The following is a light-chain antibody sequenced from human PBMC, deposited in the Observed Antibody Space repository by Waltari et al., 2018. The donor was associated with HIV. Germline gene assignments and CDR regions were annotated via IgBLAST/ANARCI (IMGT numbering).Light chain of an antibody. Sequence: QSVLTQSPSVSQAPGQSVTISCSGSDSNIGRHAVTWYQQVPGKPPRPLVYNDDLILSGVSDRLSASKSGTSASLAINDLQSEHESHYYCAAWDDGLNGVIFGGGTKVTVL. V-gene: IGLV1-36*01. J-gene: IGLJ2*01. CDR2: NDD. CDR3: AAWDDGLNGVI. CDR1: DSNIGRHA.